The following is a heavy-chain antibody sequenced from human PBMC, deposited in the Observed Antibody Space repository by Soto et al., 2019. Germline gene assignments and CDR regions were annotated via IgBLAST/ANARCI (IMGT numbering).Heavy chain of an antibody. V-gene: IGHV3-23*01. J-gene: IGHJ5*02. CDR1: GFAFSTFP. CDR3: ARAYGDYVTPFDP. CDR2: IGGSGGST. Sequence: EVQLLESGGDLVQPGGSLRLSCAASGFAFSTFPMNWVRQAPGKGLEWVSTIGGSGGSTYYADSVKGRFTISRDNSKNTLYLQMNSLRAEDTAVYYCARAYGDYVTPFDPWGQGTLVTVSS. D-gene: IGHD4-17*01.